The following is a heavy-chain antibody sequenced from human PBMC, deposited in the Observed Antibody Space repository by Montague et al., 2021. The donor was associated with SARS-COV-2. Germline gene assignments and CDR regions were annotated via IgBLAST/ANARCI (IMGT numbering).Heavy chain of an antibody. CDR2: MWYDGSNE. Sequence: SLRLSCAASGFTFSSYGMHWVRQAPGKGLEWVAVMWYDGSNENYRDSVKGRFTISRDNSKNTLYLQMNSLRAEDTAVYYCARDSGYSYGSLPCWFFALWGRGTLVSDSS. CDR1: GFTFSSYG. V-gene: IGHV3-33*01. D-gene: IGHD5-18*01. J-gene: IGHJ2*01. CDR3: ARDSGYSYGSLPCWFFAL.